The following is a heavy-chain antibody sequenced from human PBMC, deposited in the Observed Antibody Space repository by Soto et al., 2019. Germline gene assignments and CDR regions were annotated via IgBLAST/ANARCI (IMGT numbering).Heavy chain of an antibody. CDR2: INPNSGGT. CDR3: ASFYCTNGVCGSYYYGMDV. D-gene: IGHD2-8*01. J-gene: IGHJ6*02. V-gene: IGHV1-2*02. Sequence: GASVKVSCKASGYTFTGYYMHWVRQAPGQGLEWMGWINPNSGGTNYAQKFQGRVTMTRDTSISTAYMGLSRLRSDDTAVYYCASFYCTNGVCGSYYYGMDVWGQGTTVTVSS. CDR1: GYTFTGYY.